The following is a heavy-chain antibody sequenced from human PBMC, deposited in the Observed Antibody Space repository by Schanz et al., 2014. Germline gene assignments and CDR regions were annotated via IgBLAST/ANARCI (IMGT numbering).Heavy chain of an antibody. CDR3: ASPSGYSDYGTYFDF. D-gene: IGHD5-12*01. Sequence: EVQLVESGGGLVQPGGSLRLSCEASGFDFNSYSMNWVRQVPGKGLEWLSYIATSSSTRHYADSVEGRFTISRDNSRNTLYLQMNSLRTEDTAVYYCASPSGYSDYGTYFDFWGQGTLVTVSS. J-gene: IGHJ4*02. CDR1: GFDFNSYS. V-gene: IGHV3-48*01. CDR2: IATSSSTR.